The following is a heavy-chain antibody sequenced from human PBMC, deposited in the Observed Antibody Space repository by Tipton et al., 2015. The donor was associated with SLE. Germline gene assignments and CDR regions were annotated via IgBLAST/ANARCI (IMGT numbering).Heavy chain of an antibody. CDR2: INHSGST. Sequence: TLSLTCAVYGGSFSGYYWSWIGLPPGKGLEWIGEINHSGSTNYNPSLKSRVSISVDTSKNQFSQKLSSVTAADTAVYYCARGMTTLRYWGQGTLVTVSS. CDR1: GGSFSGYY. D-gene: IGHD4-11*01. V-gene: IGHV4-34*01. J-gene: IGHJ4*02. CDR3: ARGMTTLRY.